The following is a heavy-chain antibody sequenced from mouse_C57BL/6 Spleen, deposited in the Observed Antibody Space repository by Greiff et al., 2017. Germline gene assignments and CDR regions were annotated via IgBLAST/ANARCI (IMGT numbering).Heavy chain of an antibody. CDR2: IDPETGGT. V-gene: IGHV1-15*01. Sequence: QVQLQQSGAELVRPGASVTLSCKASGYTFTDYEMHWVKQTPVHGLEWIGAIDPETGGTAYKQKFKGKAILTADKSSSTAYMELRSLTSEDSAVYYCTRLHYYGFPYYFDYWGQGTTLTVSS. CDR3: TRLHYYGFPYYFDY. CDR1: GYTFTDYE. J-gene: IGHJ2*01. D-gene: IGHD1-1*01.